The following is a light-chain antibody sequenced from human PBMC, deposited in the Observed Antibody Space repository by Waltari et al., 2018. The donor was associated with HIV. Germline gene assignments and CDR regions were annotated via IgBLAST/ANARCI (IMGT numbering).Light chain of an antibody. J-gene: IGLJ2*01. CDR2: DVS. Sequence: QSALTQPRSVSGSPGQSVTIPCTGTSSDVGGSHYVSWYQQHPGKAPKLMIYDVSKRPSGVPDRFSGSKSGNTASLTISGLQAEDEADYYCCSYAGSYTLVFGGGTKLTVL. V-gene: IGLV2-11*01. CDR1: SSDVGGSHY. CDR3: CSYAGSYTLV.